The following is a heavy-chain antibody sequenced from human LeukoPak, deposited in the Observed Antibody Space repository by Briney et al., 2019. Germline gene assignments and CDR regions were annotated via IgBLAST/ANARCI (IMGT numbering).Heavy chain of an antibody. D-gene: IGHD6-13*01. J-gene: IGHJ4*02. CDR1: GFTFSSYG. Sequence: GRSLRLSCAASGFTFSSYGMHWVRQAPGKGLEWVAVISYDGSNKYYADSVKGRFTISRDNSKNTLYLQMNSLRAEDTAVYYCARDAPADYSSSYFDCWGQGTLVTVSS. CDR3: ARDAPADYSSSYFDC. V-gene: IGHV3-30*03. CDR2: ISYDGSNK.